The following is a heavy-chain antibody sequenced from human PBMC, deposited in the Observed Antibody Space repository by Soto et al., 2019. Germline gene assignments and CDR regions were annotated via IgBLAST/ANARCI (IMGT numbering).Heavy chain of an antibody. CDR1: GYPVTAYY. CDR2: INPATGAA. D-gene: IGHD3-3*01. J-gene: IGHJ3*02. V-gene: IGHV1-2*02. CDR3: ARGGGVGVAGSAAFEM. Sequence: QLHLVQSGAVVKKPGASVTVSCSASGYPVTAYYMHWVRQAPGRGLEWVGGINPATGAAKYTQTFQGRVTMTRDTSTSTVFMERSGLTSEDTAVFYCARGGGVGVAGSAAFEMWGQGTVVTVSS.